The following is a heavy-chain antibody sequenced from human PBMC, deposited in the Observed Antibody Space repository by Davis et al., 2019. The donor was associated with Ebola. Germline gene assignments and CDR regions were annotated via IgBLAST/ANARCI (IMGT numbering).Heavy chain of an antibody. CDR1: GGTFSSYV. J-gene: IGHJ4*02. CDR2: IIPIFGTA. D-gene: IGHD3-22*01. Sequence: SVKVSCKASGGTFSSYVISWVRQAPGQGLEWMGGIIPIFGTANYAQKFQGRVTITADESTSTAYMELSSLRSEDTAVYYCARDTYYYDSSGYTVGDYWGQGTLVTVSS. CDR3: ARDTYYYDSSGYTVGDY. V-gene: IGHV1-69*13.